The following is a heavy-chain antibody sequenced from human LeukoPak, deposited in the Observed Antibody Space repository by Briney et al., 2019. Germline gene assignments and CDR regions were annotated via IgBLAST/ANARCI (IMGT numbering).Heavy chain of an antibody. CDR1: GFTFSSYA. J-gene: IGHJ6*02. CDR2: ISGSGGST. D-gene: IGHD5-12*01. V-gene: IGHV3-23*01. Sequence: PGGSLRLSCAASGFTFSSYAMSWVRQASGKGLEWVSGISGSGGSTYSADSVKGRFTISRDNSKNTLYLQMNSLRAEDTAVYYCAKGVGYGGYPYYYYYGMDVWGQGTTVTVSS. CDR3: AKGVGYGGYPYYYYYGMDV.